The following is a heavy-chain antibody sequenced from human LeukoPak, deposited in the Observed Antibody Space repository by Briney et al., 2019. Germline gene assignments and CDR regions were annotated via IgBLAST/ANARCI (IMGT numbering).Heavy chain of an antibody. V-gene: IGHV3-48*03. J-gene: IGHJ6*04. D-gene: IGHD3-10*02. CDR3: AELGITMIGGV. CDR2: ISSSGSTI. Sequence: GGSLSLSCAASGFTFSSYEMNWVRQAPGKGLEWFLYISSSGSTIYYADSVKGRFTISRDNAKNSLYLQMNSLRAEDTAVYYCAELGITMIGGVWGKGTTVTISS. CDR1: GFTFSSYE.